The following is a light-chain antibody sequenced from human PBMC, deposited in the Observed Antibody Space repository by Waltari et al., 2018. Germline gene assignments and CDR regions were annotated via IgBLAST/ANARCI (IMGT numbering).Light chain of an antibody. J-gene: IGLJ2*01. CDR1: SSGIGGYNY. CDR2: EVT. Sequence: QSALTQPPSASGSPGQSVTISCTGTSSGIGGYNYVSWYQQHPGKAPKLMIYEVTERPSGVPDRFSGSKSGNTASLTVSGLRTEDEADYYCTSYSGSDTVIFGGGTKLTVL. CDR3: TSYSGSDTVI. V-gene: IGLV2-8*01.